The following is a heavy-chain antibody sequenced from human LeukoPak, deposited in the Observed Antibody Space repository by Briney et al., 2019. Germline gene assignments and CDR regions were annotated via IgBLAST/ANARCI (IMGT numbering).Heavy chain of an antibody. CDR3: ARGLGPNWFDP. CDR1: GGSISSGGYS. Sequence: PSETLSLTCAVSGGSISSGGYSWSWIRQPPGKGLEWIGYIYHSGSTYYNPSLKSRVTISVDRSKNQFSLKLSSVTAADTAVYYCARGLGPNWFDPWGQGTLVTVSS. V-gene: IGHV4-30-2*01. J-gene: IGHJ5*02. CDR2: IYHSGST.